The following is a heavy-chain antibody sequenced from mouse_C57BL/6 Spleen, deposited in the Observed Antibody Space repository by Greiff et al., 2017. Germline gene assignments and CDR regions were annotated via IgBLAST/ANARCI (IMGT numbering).Heavy chain of an antibody. J-gene: IGHJ2*01. V-gene: IGHV1-61*01. CDR2: IYPSDSET. D-gene: IGHD3-2*02. CDR1: GYTFTSYW. Sequence: VQLQQPGAELVRPGSSVKLSCKASGYTFTSYWMDWVKQRPGQGLEWIGNIYPSDSETHYNQKFKDKATLTVDKSSSTAYMQLSSLTSEDSAVYYCASRDAQGGFDYRGQGTTLTVAS. CDR3: ASRDAQGGFDY.